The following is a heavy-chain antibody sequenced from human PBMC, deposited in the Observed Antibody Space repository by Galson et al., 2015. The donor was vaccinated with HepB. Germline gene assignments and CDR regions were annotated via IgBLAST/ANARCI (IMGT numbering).Heavy chain of an antibody. J-gene: IGHJ5*02. CDR3: ARDPRVEDIVVVPAAIDGWFDP. CDR1: GYTFTSYG. Sequence: SVKVSCKASGYTFTSYGISWVRQAPGQGLEWMGWISAYNGNTNYAQKLQGRVTMTTDTSTSTAYMELRSLRSDDTAVYYCARDPRVEDIVVVPAAIDGWFDPWGQGTLVTVSS. D-gene: IGHD2-2*01. V-gene: IGHV1-18*04. CDR2: ISAYNGNT.